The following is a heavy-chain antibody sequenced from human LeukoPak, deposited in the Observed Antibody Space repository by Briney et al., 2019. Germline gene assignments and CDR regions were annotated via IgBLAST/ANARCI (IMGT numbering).Heavy chain of an antibody. D-gene: IGHD6-19*01. Sequence: GASVKVSCKASGYTFTSYGISWVRQAPGQGLEWMGRIIPILGIANYAQKFQGRVTITADKSTSTAYMELSSLRSEDTAVYYCARRDSGWYEVWGQGTLVTVSS. V-gene: IGHV1-69*04. CDR1: GYTFTSYG. J-gene: IGHJ4*02. CDR3: ARRDSGWYEV. CDR2: IIPILGIA.